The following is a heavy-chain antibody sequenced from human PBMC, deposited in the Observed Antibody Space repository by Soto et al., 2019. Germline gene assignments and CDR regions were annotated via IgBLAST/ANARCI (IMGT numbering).Heavy chain of an antibody. CDR1: GFTFSSYA. D-gene: IGHD4-4*01. V-gene: IGHV3-15*01. CDR2: IKSKTDGGTT. J-gene: IGHJ6*02. Sequence: GGSLRLSCAASGFTFSSYAVSWVRQAPGKGLEWVGRIKSKTDGGTTDYAAPVKGRFTISRDDSKNTLYLQMNSLKTEDTAVYYCTSTVTPYYYGMDVWGQGTTVTVSS. CDR3: TSTVTPYYYGMDV.